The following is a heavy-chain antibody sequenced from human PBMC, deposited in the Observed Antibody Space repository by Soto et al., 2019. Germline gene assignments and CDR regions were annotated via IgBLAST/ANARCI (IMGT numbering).Heavy chain of an antibody. Sequence: GGSLRLSCAASGFTFGGAAMHWVRQASGKGLEWVGRIRSKANNYATTYAASVKGRFTISRDDSKNSAYLQMNSLKTEDTAVYYCTRRGRSGCSYYWDCWGQGTLFTVSS. J-gene: IGHJ4*02. CDR1: GFTFGGAA. D-gene: IGHD2-15*01. V-gene: IGHV3-73*01. CDR3: TRRGRSGCSYYWDC. CDR2: IRSKANNYAT.